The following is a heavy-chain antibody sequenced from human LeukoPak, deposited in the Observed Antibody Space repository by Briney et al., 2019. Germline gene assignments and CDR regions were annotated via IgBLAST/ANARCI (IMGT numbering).Heavy chain of an antibody. Sequence: SETLSLTCAVYGGSFSGYYWSWIRRPPGKGLEWIGEINHSGSTNYNPSLKSRVTISVDTSKNQFSLKLSSVTAADTAVYYCARGDIVLMVYAISNWFDPWGQGTLVTVSS. J-gene: IGHJ5*02. CDR1: GGSFSGYY. CDR3: ARGDIVLMVYAISNWFDP. D-gene: IGHD2-8*01. V-gene: IGHV4-34*01. CDR2: INHSGST.